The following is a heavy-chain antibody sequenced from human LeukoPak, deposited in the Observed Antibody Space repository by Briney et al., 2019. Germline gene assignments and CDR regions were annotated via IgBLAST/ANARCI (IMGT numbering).Heavy chain of an antibody. CDR2: ISGSGGST. Sequence: GGSLRLSCAASGFTFSSYAMSWVRQAPGKGLEWVSAISGSGGSTYYADSVEGRFTISRDNSKNTLYLQMNSLRAEDTAVYYCAKGSSSWYELDYWGQGTLVTVSS. D-gene: IGHD6-13*01. CDR3: AKGSSSWYELDY. V-gene: IGHV3-23*01. CDR1: GFTFSSYA. J-gene: IGHJ4*02.